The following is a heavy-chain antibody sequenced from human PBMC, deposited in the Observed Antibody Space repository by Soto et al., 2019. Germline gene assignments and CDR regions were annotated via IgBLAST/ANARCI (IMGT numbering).Heavy chain of an antibody. V-gene: IGHV1-18*01. CDR3: ARDPPPPDY. Sequence: ASVKVSCKASGYTFASYAISWMRQAPGQGLEWMGWISAYNGNTNYAQKIKGRVTMTTDTSTSTDYTELRSLRSDDTAVYYCARDPPPPDYWGQGTLVTVSS. J-gene: IGHJ4*02. CDR2: ISAYNGNT. CDR1: GYTFASYA.